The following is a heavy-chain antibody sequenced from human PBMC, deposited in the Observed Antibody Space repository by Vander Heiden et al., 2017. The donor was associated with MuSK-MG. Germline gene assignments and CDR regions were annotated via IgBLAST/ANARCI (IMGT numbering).Heavy chain of an antibody. D-gene: IGHD7-27*01. CDR3: AKALRRPLGDAFEI. CDR2: ISGSGGST. CDR1: GFTFRSYA. J-gene: IGHJ3*02. V-gene: IGHV3-23*01. Sequence: EVQLLESGGGLVQPGGSLRLSCAASGFTFRSYAMRWVRQAPGKGLEWVSAISGSGGSTYYADSVKGRFTSARDNSKNTRYLKMNSLRAEDTAVYYCAKALRRPLGDAFEIWGQGTMGTVSS.